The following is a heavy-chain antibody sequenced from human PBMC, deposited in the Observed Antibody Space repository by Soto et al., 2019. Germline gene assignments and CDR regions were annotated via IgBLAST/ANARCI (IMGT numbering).Heavy chain of an antibody. CDR2: IYYSGST. CDR1: GGSISSGGYY. CDR3: ARDSKYYGSGTSPPYYYGMDV. Sequence: SETLSLTCTVSGGSISSGGYYWSWIRQHPGKGLEWIGYIYYSGSTYYNPSLKSRVTISVDTSKNQFSLKLSSVTAADTAVYYCARDSKYYGSGTSPPYYYGMDVWGQGTTVTVSS. D-gene: IGHD3-10*01. V-gene: IGHV4-31*03. J-gene: IGHJ6*02.